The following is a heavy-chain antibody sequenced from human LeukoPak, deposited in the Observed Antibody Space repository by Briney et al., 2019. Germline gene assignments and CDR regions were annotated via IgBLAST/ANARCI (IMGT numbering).Heavy chain of an antibody. CDR1: GGTFSNYA. CDR2: IIPIFGTA. Sequence: SVKVSCKASGGTFSNYAISWVRQAPGQGLESMGGIIPIFGTANYAQKFQGRVTITADKSTSTAYMELSSLRSEDTAVYYCARGDVVVPAAFLHAFDIWGQGTMATVSS. J-gene: IGHJ3*02. V-gene: IGHV1-69*06. CDR3: ARGDVVVPAAFLHAFDI. D-gene: IGHD2-2*01.